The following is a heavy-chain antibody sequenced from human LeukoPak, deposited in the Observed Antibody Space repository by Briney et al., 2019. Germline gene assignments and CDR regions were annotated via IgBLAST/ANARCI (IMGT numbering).Heavy chain of an antibody. CDR2: TYHRSKWFS. V-gene: IGHV6-1*01. Sequence: SQTLSLTCAISGDSVSSDSAAWNWIRQSPSRGLEWLGRTYHRSKWFSDYALSVKSRITINADTSKNQFSLQLNSVTPEDTAVYYCARKGTVTTPFDYWGQGILVTVSS. D-gene: IGHD4-11*01. CDR3: ARKGTVTTPFDY. J-gene: IGHJ4*02. CDR1: GDSVSSDSAA.